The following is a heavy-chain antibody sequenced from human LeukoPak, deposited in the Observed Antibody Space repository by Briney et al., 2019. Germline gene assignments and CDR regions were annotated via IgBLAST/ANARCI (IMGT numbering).Heavy chain of an antibody. V-gene: IGHV3-23*01. J-gene: IGHJ4*02. CDR3: AKLWRGSHPKYFDH. D-gene: IGHD1-26*01. Sequence: GGSLRLSCAASGFTFSSYAMSWVRQAPGKGLEWVSTITDSGGTTFYADSVKGRFTISRDNFKNTVYLQMNSLRAEDTAVYYCAKLWRGSHPKYFDHWGQGTLVTVSS. CDR1: GFTFSSYA. CDR2: ITDSGGTT.